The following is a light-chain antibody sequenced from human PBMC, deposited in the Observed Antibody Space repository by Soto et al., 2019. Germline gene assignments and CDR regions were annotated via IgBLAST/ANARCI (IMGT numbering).Light chain of an antibody. Sequence: VLTQPASVYGSPGQSITISCTGTSSDVGGYNYVSWYQQHPGKAPKLMIYDVSNRPSGVSNRFSGSKSGNTASLTISGLQAGDEADYYCSSYTSSSTFYVFGTGTKVTVL. CDR3: SSYTSSSTFYV. CDR2: DVS. V-gene: IGLV2-14*01. J-gene: IGLJ1*01. CDR1: SSDVGGYNY.